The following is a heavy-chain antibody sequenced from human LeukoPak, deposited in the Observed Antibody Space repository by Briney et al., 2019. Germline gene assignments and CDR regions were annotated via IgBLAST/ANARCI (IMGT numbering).Heavy chain of an antibody. D-gene: IGHD6-13*01. CDR1: GFTFSSYS. J-gene: IGHJ6*03. CDR2: IKQDGSEK. Sequence: GGSLRLSCAASGFTFSSYSMSWVRQAPGKGLEWVANIKQDGSEKYYVDSVKGRFTISRDNAKNSLYLQMNSLRAEDTAVYYCARVTYSSSWYFDDYYYYMDVWGKGTTVTVSS. CDR3: ARVTYSSSWYFDDYYYYMDV. V-gene: IGHV3-7*01.